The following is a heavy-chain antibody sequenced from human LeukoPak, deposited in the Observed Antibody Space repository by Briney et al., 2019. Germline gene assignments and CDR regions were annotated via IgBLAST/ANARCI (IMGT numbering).Heavy chain of an antibody. D-gene: IGHD6-19*01. CDR3: AKEEWLGKMNYFDY. V-gene: IGHV3-23*01. CDR2: ISGSDGST. CDR1: GFTFSICA. Sequence: PGGSLRLPCAASGFTFSICAMNWVRQAPGKGLEWVSSISGSDGSTYYADSVKGRFTISRDTSKNTLYLQMNSLRAEDTAVYFCAKEEWLGKMNYFDYWGQGTLVTVSS. J-gene: IGHJ4*02.